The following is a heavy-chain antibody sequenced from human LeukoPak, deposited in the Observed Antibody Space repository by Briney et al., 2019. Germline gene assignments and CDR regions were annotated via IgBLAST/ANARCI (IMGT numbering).Heavy chain of an antibody. CDR2: IYYSGST. CDR3: ARSPDSDRLDY. Sequence: SETLSLTCTVSGGSISSYYWSWVRQPPGKGLEWIGYIYYSGSTNYSPSLKSRVTISVDTSKNQFSLKLSSVTAADTAVYYCARSPDSDRLDYWGQGTLVTVSS. J-gene: IGHJ4*02. D-gene: IGHD3-22*01. CDR1: GGSISSYY. V-gene: IGHV4-59*01.